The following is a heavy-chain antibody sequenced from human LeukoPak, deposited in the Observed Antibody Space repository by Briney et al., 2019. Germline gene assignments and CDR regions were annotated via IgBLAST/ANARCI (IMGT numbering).Heavy chain of an antibody. CDR3: AGHTVTTALDFDY. J-gene: IGHJ4*02. V-gene: IGHV3-30-3*01. CDR1: GFTFSSYW. Sequence: GGSLRLSCAASGFTFSSYWMHWVRQAPGKGLEWVAVISYDGSNKYYADSVKGRFTISRDNSKNTLYLQMNSLRAEDTAVYYCAGHTVTTALDFDYWGQGTLVTVSS. D-gene: IGHD4-17*01. CDR2: ISYDGSNK.